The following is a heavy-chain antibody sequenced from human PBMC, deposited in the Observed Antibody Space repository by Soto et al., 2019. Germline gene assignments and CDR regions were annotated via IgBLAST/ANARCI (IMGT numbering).Heavy chain of an antibody. V-gene: IGHV5-10-1*01. CDR2: IDPSDSYT. Sequence: GESLKISCKGSGYSFTSYWISWVRQMPGKGLEWMGRIDPSDSYTNYSPSFQGHVTISADKSISTAYLQWSSLKASDTAMYYCARLRFYGSGSYFPGVDFWGQGTLVTVSS. CDR1: GYSFTSYW. J-gene: IGHJ4*02. CDR3: ARLRFYGSGSYFPGVDF. D-gene: IGHD3-10*01.